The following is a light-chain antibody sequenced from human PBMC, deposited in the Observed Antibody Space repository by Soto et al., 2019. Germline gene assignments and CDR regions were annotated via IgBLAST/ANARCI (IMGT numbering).Light chain of an antibody. Sequence: EIVMTQSPATLSVSPGERATLSCRASQSVSSNLAWYQQKPGQAPRLLIYGASTRATGIPARFSGSGSGTEFTLTINSLQSEDFAVYYCQQYNNWPPVAWTFDKGPRWKSN. J-gene: IGKJ1*01. CDR2: GAS. CDR1: QSVSSN. V-gene: IGKV3-15*01. CDR3: QQYNNWPPVAWT.